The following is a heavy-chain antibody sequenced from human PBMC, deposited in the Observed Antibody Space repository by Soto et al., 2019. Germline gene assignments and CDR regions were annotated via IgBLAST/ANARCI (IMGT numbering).Heavy chain of an antibody. Sequence: SETLSLTCTVSGGSISSETFYWGWIRQPPGKGLEWIGSIYYSGSTYYNPSLKSRLTISVDASKNHFSLRLSSVTAADTAVYFCARHLTNYYSDSSGCYSVDNWGRGTLVTVSS. CDR2: IYYSGST. J-gene: IGHJ4*02. D-gene: IGHD3-22*01. CDR1: GGSISSETFY. CDR3: ARHLTNYYSDSSGCYSVDN. V-gene: IGHV4-39*01.